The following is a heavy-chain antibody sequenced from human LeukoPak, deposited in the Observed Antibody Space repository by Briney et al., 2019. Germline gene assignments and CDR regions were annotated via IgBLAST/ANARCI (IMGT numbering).Heavy chain of an antibody. D-gene: IGHD5-18*01. CDR1: GGSISSYY. CDR3: ARFRIQLWSPDYYFDY. V-gene: IGHV4-59*08. J-gene: IGHJ4*02. CDR2: IYYSGST. Sequence: PPETLSLTCTVSGGSISSYYWSWIRQPPGKGLEWIGYIYYSGSTNYNPSLKSRVTISVDTSKNQFSLKLSSVTAADTAVYYCARFRIQLWSPDYYFDYWGQGTLVTVSS.